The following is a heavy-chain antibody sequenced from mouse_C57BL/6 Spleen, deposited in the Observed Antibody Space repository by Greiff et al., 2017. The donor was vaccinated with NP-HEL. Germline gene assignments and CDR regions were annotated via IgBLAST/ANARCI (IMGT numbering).Heavy chain of an antibody. Sequence: VQLVESGPELVKPGASVKLSCKASGYTFTSYDINWVKQRPGQGLEWIGWIYPRDGSTKYNEKFKGKATLTVDTSSSTAYMELHSLTSEDSAVYFCARSAYYSKGAWFAYWGQGTLVTVSA. V-gene: IGHV1-85*01. CDR1: GYTFTSYD. J-gene: IGHJ3*01. D-gene: IGHD2-5*01. CDR3: ARSAYYSKGAWFAY. CDR2: IYPRDGST.